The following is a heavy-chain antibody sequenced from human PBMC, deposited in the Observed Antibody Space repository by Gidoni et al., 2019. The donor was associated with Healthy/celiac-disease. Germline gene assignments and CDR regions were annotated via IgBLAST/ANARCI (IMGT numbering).Heavy chain of an antibody. J-gene: IGHJ5*02. Sequence: QVQLQESGPGLVKPSETLSLTCTVSGGSISRYYWSWIRQPAGKGLEWIGRIYTSGSTNYNPSLKSRVTMSVDTSKNQFSLKLSSVTAADTAVYYCARDGARLRRITIFGVVSWFDPWGQGTLVTVSS. D-gene: IGHD3-3*01. CDR2: IYTSGST. CDR1: GGSISRYY. CDR3: ARDGARLRRITIFGVVSWFDP. V-gene: IGHV4-4*07.